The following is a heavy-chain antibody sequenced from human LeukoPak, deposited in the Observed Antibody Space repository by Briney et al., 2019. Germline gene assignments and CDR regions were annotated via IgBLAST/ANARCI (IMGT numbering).Heavy chain of an antibody. CDR2: ISSSGSTI. Sequence: GGSLRLSCAASGFTFSSYEMSWVRQAPGKGLEWVSYISSSGSTIYYADSVKGRFTISRDNAKNSLYLQMNSLRAEDTAVYYCAREGSYSSGFDYWGQGTLVTVSS. CDR3: AREGSYSSGFDY. J-gene: IGHJ4*02. D-gene: IGHD6-19*01. CDR1: GFTFSSYE. V-gene: IGHV3-48*03.